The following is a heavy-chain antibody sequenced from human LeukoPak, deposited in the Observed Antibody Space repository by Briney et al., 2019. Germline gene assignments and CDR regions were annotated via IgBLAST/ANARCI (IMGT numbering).Heavy chain of an antibody. CDR2: IFYSGNS. D-gene: IGHD3-10*01. V-gene: IGHV4-59*08. J-gene: IGHJ1*01. Sequence: SETLSLTCTVSGGSISSYYWSWIRQPPGKGLEWIGYIFYSGNSNYNPSLKSRVTISVDTSKNQFSLKLSSVTAADTAVYYCARHSPTRSPFQHWGQGTLVTVSS. CDR1: GGSISSYY. CDR3: ARHSPTRSPFQH.